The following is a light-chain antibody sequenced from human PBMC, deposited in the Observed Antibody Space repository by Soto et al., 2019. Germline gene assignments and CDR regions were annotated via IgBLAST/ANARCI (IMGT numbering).Light chain of an antibody. V-gene: IGKV3-20*01. Sequence: ETVLTQSPATVSLSPGDRATLPCRASQSVSSNKLAWYQQKPGQAPRLLIYAASSRATDIPDRFSGSGSGTDFTLTNSRLEPEDCAVYFCQQYGSSPTTFGQGTKLDI. J-gene: IGKJ1*01. CDR1: QSVSSNK. CDR2: AAS. CDR3: QQYGSSPTT.